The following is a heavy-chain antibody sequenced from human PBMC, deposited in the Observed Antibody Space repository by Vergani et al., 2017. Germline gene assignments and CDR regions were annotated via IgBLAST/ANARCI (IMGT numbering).Heavy chain of an antibody. CDR3: ARSSSWYIYFDY. CDR2: ISWNSGRI. Sequence: EVQLVESGGGLVQPGRSLRLSCAASGFSFDDYDMHWVRQAPGKGLEWVSGISWNSGRIVYADSVKGRFTISRDNAKNSLYLQMHSPRAEDTALYYCARSSSWYIYFDYWGQGTLVTVSS. J-gene: IGHJ4*02. V-gene: IGHV3-9*01. CDR1: GFSFDDYD. D-gene: IGHD6-13*01.